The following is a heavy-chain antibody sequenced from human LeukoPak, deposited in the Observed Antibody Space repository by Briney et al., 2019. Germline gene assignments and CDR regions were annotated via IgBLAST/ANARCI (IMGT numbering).Heavy chain of an antibody. CDR3: AREGGPYRPLDY. V-gene: IGHV4-4*02. J-gene: IGHJ4*02. CDR1: GGSISNTNW. Sequence: GTLSLTCGVSGGSISNTNWWTWIRQPPGKGLEWIGEVNLQGSTNYNPSLKRRVAISVDKSENHISLKLTSVTAADTAVYYCAREGGPYRPLDYSGQGTLVSAAS. CDR2: VNLQGST.